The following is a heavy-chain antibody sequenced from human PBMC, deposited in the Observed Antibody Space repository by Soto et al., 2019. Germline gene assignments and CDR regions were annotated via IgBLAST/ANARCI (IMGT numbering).Heavy chain of an antibody. J-gene: IGHJ4*02. CDR3: ARESRSWYGSIWDY. CDR1: GGSISSYY. CDR2: IYFSGGT. V-gene: IGHV4-59*12. D-gene: IGHD6-13*01. Sequence: SETLSLTCTVSGGSISSYYWSWIRQPPGKGLEWIGYIYFSGGTNYNPSLKSRVTISVDTSKNQFSLKLSSVTAADTAVYYCARESRSWYGSIWDYWGQGNLVTVSS.